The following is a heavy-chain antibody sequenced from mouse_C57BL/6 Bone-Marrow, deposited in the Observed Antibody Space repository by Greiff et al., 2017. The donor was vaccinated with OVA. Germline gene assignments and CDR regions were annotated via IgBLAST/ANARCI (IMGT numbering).Heavy chain of an antibody. CDR3: AKPALGYYYFDY. Sequence: QVQLQQSGPELVKPGASVKISCKASGYSFTSYYIHWVKQRPGQGLEWIGWIYPGSGNTKYNEKFKGKATLTADTSSSTAYMQLSSLTSEDSAVYYCAKPALGYYYFDYWGQGTTLTVSS. D-gene: IGHD2-3*01. V-gene: IGHV1-66*01. CDR2: IYPGSGNT. CDR1: GYSFTSYY. J-gene: IGHJ2*01.